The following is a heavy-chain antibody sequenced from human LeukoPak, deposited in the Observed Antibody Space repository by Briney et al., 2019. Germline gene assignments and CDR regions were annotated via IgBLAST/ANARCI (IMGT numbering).Heavy chain of an antibody. V-gene: IGHV1-18*01. CDR3: AREKIAAAENWFDP. J-gene: IGHJ5*02. CDR1: GYTFTSYG. CDR2: ISAYNGNT. D-gene: IGHD6-13*01. Sequence: ASVKVSCKASGYTFTSYGINWVRQAPGQGLEWMGWISAYNGNTNYAQKFQGRVTITADKSTSTAYMELSSLRSEDTAVYYCAREKIAAAENWFDPWGQGTLVTVSS.